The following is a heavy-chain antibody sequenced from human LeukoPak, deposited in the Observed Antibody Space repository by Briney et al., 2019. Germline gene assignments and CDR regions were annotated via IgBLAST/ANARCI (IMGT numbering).Heavy chain of an antibody. V-gene: IGHV3-23*01. D-gene: IGHD3-10*01. J-gene: IGHJ3*02. CDR2: ISGSGGST. CDR3: AKDLRLNYYGSGSYLRPDAFDI. Sequence: GGSLRLSCAASGFTFSSYAMSWVRQAPGKGLEWVSAISGSGGSTYYADSVKGRFTISRDNSKNTLYLQMNSLRAEDTAVYYCAKDLRLNYYGSGSYLRPDAFDIWGQGTMVTVSS. CDR1: GFTFSSYA.